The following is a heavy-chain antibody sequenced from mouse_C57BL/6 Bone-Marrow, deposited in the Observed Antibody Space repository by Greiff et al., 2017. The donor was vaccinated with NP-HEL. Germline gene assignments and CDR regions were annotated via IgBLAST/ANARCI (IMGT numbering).Heavy chain of an antibody. J-gene: IGHJ3*01. CDR2: IYPGDGDT. CDR3: ATGDYPAWFAY. V-gene: IGHV1-82*01. Sequence: VQLQQSGPELVKPGASVKISCKASGYAFSSSWMNWVKQRPGKGLEWIGRIYPGDGDTNYNGKFKGKATLTADKSSSTAYMQLSSLTSEDSAVYFCATGDYPAWFAYWSQGTLVTVSA. CDR1: GYAFSSSW. D-gene: IGHD2-4*01.